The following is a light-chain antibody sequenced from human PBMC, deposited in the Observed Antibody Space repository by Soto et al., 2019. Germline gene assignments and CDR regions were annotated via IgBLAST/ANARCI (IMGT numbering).Light chain of an antibody. Sequence: ETRINLTPAAVSGSCHFCVTVTCRASRNIERWLAWYQHKPGKPPKLLILNASTLGSGVPSRFSGSGSGTEFTLTISSLQPDDFATYYCQYCDHSRTFGQGTKADI. J-gene: IGKJ1*01. CDR2: NAS. CDR3: QYCDHSRT. CDR1: RNIERW. V-gene: IGKV1-5*01.